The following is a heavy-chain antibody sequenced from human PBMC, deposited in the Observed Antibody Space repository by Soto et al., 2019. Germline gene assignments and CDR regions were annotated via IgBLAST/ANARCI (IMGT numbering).Heavy chain of an antibody. CDR3: ARDFGGGLTDYYYYYGMDV. D-gene: IGHD2-15*01. CDR1: GFTFSSYG. J-gene: IGHJ6*02. V-gene: IGHV3-33*01. CDR2: IWYDGSNK. Sequence: GGSLRLSCAASGFTFSSYGMHWVRQAPGKGLEWVAVIWYDGSNKYYADSVKGRFTISRDNSKNTLYLQMNSLRAEDTAVYYCARDFGGGLTDYYYYYGMDVWGQGTTVTVSS.